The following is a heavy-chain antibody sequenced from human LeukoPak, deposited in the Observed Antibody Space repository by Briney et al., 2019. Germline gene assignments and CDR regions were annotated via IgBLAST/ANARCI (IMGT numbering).Heavy chain of an antibody. Sequence: SVKVSCKASGGTFSSYAISWVRQAPGQGLEWMGGIIPIFGTANYAQNLQGRVTMTTDTSTSTAYMELGSLRSDDTAVYYCARHLSHYYDTSGYSDFWGQGTLVTVSS. CDR1: GGTFSSYA. CDR2: IIPIFGTA. V-gene: IGHV1-69*05. D-gene: IGHD3-22*01. J-gene: IGHJ4*02. CDR3: ARHLSHYYDTSGYSDF.